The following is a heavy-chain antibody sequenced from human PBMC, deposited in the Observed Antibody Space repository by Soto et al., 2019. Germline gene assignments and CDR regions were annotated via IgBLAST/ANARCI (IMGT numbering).Heavy chain of an antibody. CDR3: AKALVYSGWGYLRY. J-gene: IGHJ4*02. Sequence: EVQLLESGGGLVQPGGSLRLSCAASGFTFDTYAMTWVRQAPGKGLEWVSTLSGSGGTTYYADSVKGRFTISRDNSKNTLYLQMNSLRAEDTAVYYCAKALVYSGWGYLRYWGQGTLVTVSS. CDR1: GFTFDTYA. V-gene: IGHV3-23*01. D-gene: IGHD1-26*01. CDR2: LSGSGGTT.